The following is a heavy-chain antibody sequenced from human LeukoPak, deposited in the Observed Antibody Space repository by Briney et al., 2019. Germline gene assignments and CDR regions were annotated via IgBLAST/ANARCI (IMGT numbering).Heavy chain of an antibody. V-gene: IGHV4-59*08. D-gene: IGHD3-22*01. J-gene: IGHJ3*02. Sequence: SETLSLTCTVSGVSITSQYWSWIRQAPGKGLEWIGFIYYSGRTKYNPSLQSRVTISLDTSEKKFSLKVTSVTAADTAVYYCTRLLDNDSSGDPDTFDMWGQGTVVTVSS. CDR3: TRLLDNDSSGDPDTFDM. CDR2: IYYSGRT. CDR1: GVSITSQY.